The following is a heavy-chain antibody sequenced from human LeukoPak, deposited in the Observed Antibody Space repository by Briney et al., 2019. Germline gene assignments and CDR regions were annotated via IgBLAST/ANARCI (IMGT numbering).Heavy chain of an antibody. D-gene: IGHD2-2*01. CDR3: ARTKYQLPDY. CDR1: GFTFSTYF. J-gene: IGHJ4*02. Sequence: GGSLRLSCAASGFTFSTYFMHWVRQAPGKGLEWVADIASDGSHTFYVESVKGRFTISRDNSKNTLYLQMNSLRAEDTAVYYCARTKYQLPDYWGQGTLVTVSS. CDR2: IASDGSHT. V-gene: IGHV3-30-3*01.